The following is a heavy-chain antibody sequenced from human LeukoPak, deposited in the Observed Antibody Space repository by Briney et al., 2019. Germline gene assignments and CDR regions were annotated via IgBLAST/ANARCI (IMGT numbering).Heavy chain of an antibody. J-gene: IGHJ4*02. V-gene: IGHV3-23*01. CDR1: GFTISSYA. CDR2: ISGSGGST. CDR3: ARSTVATNFDY. D-gene: IGHD5-12*01. Sequence: PGGSLRLSCAASGFTISSYAMSWVRQAPGKGLEWVSAISGSGGSTYYADSVKGRFTISRDNSKNTLYLQMNSLRAEDTAAYYCARSTVATNFDYWGQGTLVTVSS.